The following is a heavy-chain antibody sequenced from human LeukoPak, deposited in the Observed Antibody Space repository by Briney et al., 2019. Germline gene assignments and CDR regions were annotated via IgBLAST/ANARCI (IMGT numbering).Heavy chain of an antibody. D-gene: IGHD3-10*01. CDR1: GFTFSSYW. V-gene: IGHV3-7*01. Sequence: GGSLRLSCAASGFTFSSYWMSWVRQAPGKGLEWVANIKQDGSEKYYVDSVKGRFTISRDNAKNSLYLQMTSLRAEDTAVYYCAKDHLHIFGSGSYIDFWGQGTLVTVSS. J-gene: IGHJ4*02. CDR3: AKDHLHIFGSGSYIDF. CDR2: IKQDGSEK.